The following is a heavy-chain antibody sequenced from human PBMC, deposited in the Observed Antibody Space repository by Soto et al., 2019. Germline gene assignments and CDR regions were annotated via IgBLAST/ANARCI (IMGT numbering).Heavy chain of an antibody. J-gene: IGHJ4*02. CDR1: GFTFSSYG. D-gene: IGHD4-4*01. Sequence: QVQLVESGGGVVQPGRSLRLSYAASGFTFSSYGMHWVRQAPGKGLEWVAVISYDGSNKYYADSVKGRFTISRDNSKNTLYLQMNSLRAEDTAVYYCAKDPDYSNYVPSGGDYWGQGTLVTVSS. CDR3: AKDPDYSNYVPSGGDY. CDR2: ISYDGSNK. V-gene: IGHV3-30*18.